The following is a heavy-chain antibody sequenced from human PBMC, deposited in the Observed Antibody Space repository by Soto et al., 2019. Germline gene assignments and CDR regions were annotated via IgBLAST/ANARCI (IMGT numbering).Heavy chain of an antibody. J-gene: IGHJ4*02. CDR2: IIPIFGTA. CDR1: GGTFSSYA. Sequence: QVQLVQSGAEVKKPGSSVKVSCKASGGTFSSYAISWVRQAPGQGLEWMGGIIPIFGTANYAQKFQGRVTITADKSTSTAYMELSSLRSEDTAVYYCASLKWLRLAGGAYYFDYWGQGTLVTVSS. V-gene: IGHV1-69*06. D-gene: IGHD5-12*01. CDR3: ASLKWLRLAGGAYYFDY.